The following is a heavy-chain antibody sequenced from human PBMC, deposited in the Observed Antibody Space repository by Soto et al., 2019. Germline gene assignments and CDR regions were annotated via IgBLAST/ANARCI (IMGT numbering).Heavy chain of an antibody. CDR1: GFTFSSYG. V-gene: IGHV3-33*01. D-gene: IGHD6-19*01. Sequence: GGSLRLSCAASGFTFSSYGMHWVRQAPGKGLEWVSVIWYDGSNKYYADSVKGRFTISRDNAKNSLYLQMNSLRAEDTAVYYCARSFIAVAIRTVDYWGQGTLVTVSS. J-gene: IGHJ4*02. CDR3: ARSFIAVAIRTVDY. CDR2: IWYDGSNK.